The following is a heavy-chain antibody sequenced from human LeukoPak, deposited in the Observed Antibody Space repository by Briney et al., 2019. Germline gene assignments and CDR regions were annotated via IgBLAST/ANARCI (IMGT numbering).Heavy chain of an antibody. CDR2: ISSSSSTI. D-gene: IGHD3-3*01. CDR1: GFTFSSYS. Sequence: GGSLRLSCAASGFTFSSYSMNWVRQAPGKGLEWVSYISSSSSTIYYADSVKGRFTISRDNAKNSLYLQMNSLRAEDTAVYYCARGAKRRERLLEWLKNPHWFDPWGQGTLVTVSS. CDR3: ARGAKRRERLLEWLKNPHWFDP. V-gene: IGHV3-48*01. J-gene: IGHJ5*02.